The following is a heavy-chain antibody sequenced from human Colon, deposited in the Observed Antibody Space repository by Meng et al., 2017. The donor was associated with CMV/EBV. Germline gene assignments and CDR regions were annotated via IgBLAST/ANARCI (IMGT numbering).Heavy chain of an antibody. CDR3: ARHYSSSLPFQH. V-gene: IGHV3-11*01. J-gene: IGHJ1*01. CDR2: ISNSGTAI. Sequence: FAASGFTFSDFYMSWIRRAPGKGLEWISYISNSGTAIYYANSVKGRFTISRDNAKNSLSLQMSSLRADDTAVYYCARHYSSSLPFQHWGQGTLVTVSS. D-gene: IGHD6-13*01. CDR1: GFTFSDFY.